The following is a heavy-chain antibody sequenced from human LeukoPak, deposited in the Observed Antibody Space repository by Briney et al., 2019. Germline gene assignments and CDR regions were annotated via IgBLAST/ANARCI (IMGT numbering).Heavy chain of an antibody. CDR3: ARVRGSKSSDWAFDY. CDR1: GFTFSSYW. CDR2: IKQDGSEK. V-gene: IGHV3-7*01. Sequence: GGSLRLSCAASGFTFSSYWMSWVRQAPGKGLEWVANIKQDGSEKYYVDSVKGRFTISRDNAKNSLYLQMNSLRAEDTAVYYCARVRGSKSSDWAFDYWGQGTLVTVSS. D-gene: IGHD3/OR15-3a*01. J-gene: IGHJ4*02.